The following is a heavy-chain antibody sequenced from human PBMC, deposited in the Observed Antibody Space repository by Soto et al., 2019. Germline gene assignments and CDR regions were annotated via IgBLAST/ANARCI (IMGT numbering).Heavy chain of an antibody. CDR3: ARPKTKVYSAFDT. CDR2: MSPDGSDT. V-gene: IGHV3-74*03. CDR1: GFTFTSHW. J-gene: IGHJ3*02. Sequence: EVQLVESGGGLVQPGGSLRLSCAASGFTFTSHWLHWFRQAPGEGLVWVSRMSPDGSDTKFADSVKGRFTISRDNAKSTLYLDMNSLRAEDTGVYYCARPKTKVYSAFDTCGQGTMGTVSS. D-gene: IGHD6-6*01.